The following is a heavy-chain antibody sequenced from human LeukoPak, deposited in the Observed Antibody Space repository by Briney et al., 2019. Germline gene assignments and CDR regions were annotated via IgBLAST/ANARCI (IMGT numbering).Heavy chain of an antibody. J-gene: IGHJ4*02. CDR2: IYYSGST. V-gene: IGHV4-59*08. D-gene: IGHD3-22*01. Sequence: SETLSLTCTVSGGSISSYYWSWIRQPPGKGLEWIGYIYYSGSTNYNPSLKSRVTISVDTSKNQFSLKLSSVTAADTAVYYCARQWYYYDSSGPELGYWGQGTLVTVSS. CDR3: ARQWYYYDSSGPELGY. CDR1: GGSISSYY.